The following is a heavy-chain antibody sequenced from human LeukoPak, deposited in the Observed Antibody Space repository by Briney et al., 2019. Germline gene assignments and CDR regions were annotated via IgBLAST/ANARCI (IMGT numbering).Heavy chain of an antibody. CDR1: GGPISSSSYY. CDR3: ARGLRISPSGSGEFDY. J-gene: IGHJ4*02. CDR2: IYYSGST. Sequence: SETMSLTCTVSGGPISSSSYYWGWIRQPPGKGLEWIGSIYYSGSTYYNPSLKSRVTISVDTSKNQFSLKLRSVTAADTALYYCARGLRISPSGSGEFDYWGQGTLVTVSS. V-gene: IGHV4-39*07. D-gene: IGHD3-3*01.